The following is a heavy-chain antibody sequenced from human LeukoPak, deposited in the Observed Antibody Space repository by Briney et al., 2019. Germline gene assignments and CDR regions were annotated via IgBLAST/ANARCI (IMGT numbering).Heavy chain of an antibody. CDR1: AYTSTKYS. D-gene: IGHD2-2*01. CDR2: MHSGDSNT. V-gene: IGHV5-51*01. Sequence: GQCRKSSSKGAAYTSTKYSTGCARHIPRKGREWLGSMHSGDSNTRYSPSFQGQVTISVDKSTSTAYLQWSSLKASDTAMYYCVRQEGSASWGYYGVDVWGQGTTVTVSS. CDR3: VRQEGSASWGYYGVDV. J-gene: IGHJ6*02.